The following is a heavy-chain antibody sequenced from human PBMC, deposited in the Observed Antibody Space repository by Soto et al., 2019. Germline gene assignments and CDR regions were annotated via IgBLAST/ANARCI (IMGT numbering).Heavy chain of an antibody. J-gene: IGHJ4*02. D-gene: IGHD6-19*01. CDR2: IYSGGST. V-gene: IGHV3-66*01. Sequence: GGSLRLSCAASGFTVSSNYMSWVRQAPGKGLEWVSVIYSGGSTYYADSVKGRFTISRDNSKNTLYLQMNSLRAEDTAVYYCARLAVAEYLYFDYWGQGTLVTVSS. CDR3: ARLAVAEYLYFDY. CDR1: GFTVSSNY.